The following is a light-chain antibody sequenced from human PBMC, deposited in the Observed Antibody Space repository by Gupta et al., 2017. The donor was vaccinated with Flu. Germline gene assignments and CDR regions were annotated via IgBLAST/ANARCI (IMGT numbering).Light chain of an antibody. CDR1: SSDVGGYNY. Sequence: SALTQPASVSGSPGQSITISCTGTSSDVGGYNYVSWYQHHPGKAPKLMIYEVSNRPSGVSNRFSGSKSGNTASLTISGLQAEDEADYYCSSYTSSSTHVFGTGTKFTVL. V-gene: IGLV2-14*01. J-gene: IGLJ1*01. CDR3: SSYTSSSTHV. CDR2: EVS.